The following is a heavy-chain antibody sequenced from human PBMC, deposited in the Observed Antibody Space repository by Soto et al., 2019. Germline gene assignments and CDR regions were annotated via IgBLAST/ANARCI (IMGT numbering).Heavy chain of an antibody. J-gene: IGHJ4*02. CDR1: GDSVASKSAA. CDR3: ARALPGSYHY. CDR2: TYCRSKWSN. Sequence: SPTLSLTCAISGDSVASKSAAWNWIRQSTSRGLEWLGRTYCRSKWSNDYAVSVKSRITVNPDTSKNQFSLQLNSVTPEDSALYYCARALPGSYHYWGQAPLVTLSS. V-gene: IGHV6-1*01. D-gene: IGHD1-26*01.